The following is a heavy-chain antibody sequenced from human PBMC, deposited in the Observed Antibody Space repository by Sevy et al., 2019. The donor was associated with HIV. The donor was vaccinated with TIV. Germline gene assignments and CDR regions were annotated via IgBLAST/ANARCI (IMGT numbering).Heavy chain of an antibody. CDR2: IKSKTDGGTT. CDR3: TAEWLRLRPLR. CDR1: GFTFSNAW. D-gene: IGHD5-12*01. Sequence: GGSLRLSCAASGFTFSNAWMSWVRQAPGKGLEWVGRIKSKTDGGTTDYAAPVKGRFTISRDDSKNTLYLQMNRLKTEDTAGYYCTAEWLRLRPLRWGQGTLVTVSS. V-gene: IGHV3-15*01. J-gene: IGHJ1*01.